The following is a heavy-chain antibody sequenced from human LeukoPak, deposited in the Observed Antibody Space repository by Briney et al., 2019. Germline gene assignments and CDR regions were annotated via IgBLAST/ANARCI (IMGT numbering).Heavy chain of an antibody. D-gene: IGHD4-17*01. CDR3: ARDQTTVTTNYFDY. CDR1: GGSISSYY. J-gene: IGHJ4*02. CDR2: IYTSGST. Sequence: PSETLSLTCTVSGGSISSYYWSWIRQPAGKGLEWIGRIYTSGSTNYNPSLKSRVTMSVDTSKNQFSLKLSSVTAADTAVYYCARDQTTVTTNYFDYWGQGTLVTVSS. V-gene: IGHV4-4*07.